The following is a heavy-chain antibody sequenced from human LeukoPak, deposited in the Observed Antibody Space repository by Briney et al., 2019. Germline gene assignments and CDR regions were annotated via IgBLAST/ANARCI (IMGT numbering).Heavy chain of an antibody. CDR3: ARGHCSSTSCPPVHLDY. D-gene: IGHD2-2*01. CDR2: IYHSGST. V-gene: IGHV4-30-2*01. J-gene: IGHJ4*02. Sequence: SETLSLTCAVSGGSISSGGYSWSWIRQPPGKGLEWIGYIYHSGSTYYNPSLKSRVTISVDRSKNQFSLKLSSVTAADTAVYYCARGHCSSTSCPPVHLDYWGQGTLVTVSS. CDR1: GGSISSGGYS.